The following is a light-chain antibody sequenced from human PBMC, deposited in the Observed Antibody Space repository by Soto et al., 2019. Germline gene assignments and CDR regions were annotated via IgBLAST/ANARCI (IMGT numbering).Light chain of an antibody. J-gene: IGLJ1*01. CDR2: DVV. CDR3: SSYISTSTPV. Sequence: QSVLTQPASVSGSPGQSLTISCTGTSSDIGGYNYVSWYQQHPGKAPKLMLYDVVARPSGVSSRFSGSKSGDTASLTISGLQPEDEADYYCSSYISTSTPVFGTGTKLTVL. CDR1: SSDIGGYNY. V-gene: IGLV2-14*01.